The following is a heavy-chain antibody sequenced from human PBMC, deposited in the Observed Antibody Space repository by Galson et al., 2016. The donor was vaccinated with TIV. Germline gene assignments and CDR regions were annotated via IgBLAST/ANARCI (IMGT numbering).Heavy chain of an antibody. J-gene: IGHJ4*02. CDR1: GFTFSDNE. Sequence: SLRLSCATSGFTFSDNEMDWVRQAPGKGLEWVGRSRNKLNNHAILYAASVKGRFTISRDDSKKSVYLEMNSLKSEDGAVYYCVTGHRFDYWGQGTLVTVSS. D-gene: IGHD1-14*01. CDR3: VTGHRFDY. CDR2: SRNKLNNHAI. V-gene: IGHV3-72*01.